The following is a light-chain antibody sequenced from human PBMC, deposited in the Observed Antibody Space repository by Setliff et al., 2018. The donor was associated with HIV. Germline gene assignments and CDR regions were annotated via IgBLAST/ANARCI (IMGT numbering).Light chain of an antibody. CDR1: TSDVGGYNY. J-gene: IGLJ1*01. V-gene: IGLV2-14*01. Sequence: QSALTQPASVSGSPGQSITISCTGTTSDVGGYNYVSWYQQHPGKAPKLIIYEVRNRPSGVSNRFSGSKSGNTASLTISGLQAEDEADYYCSSYAIGNTLPFGTGTKVTVL. CDR3: SSYAIGNTLP. CDR2: EVR.